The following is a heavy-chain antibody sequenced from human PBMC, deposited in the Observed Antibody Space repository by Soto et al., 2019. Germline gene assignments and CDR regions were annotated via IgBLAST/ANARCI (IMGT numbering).Heavy chain of an antibody. Sequence: PGGSLRLSCAASGFTFSSYGMHWVRQAPGKGLEWVAVISYDGSNKYYADSVKGRFTISRDNSKNTLYLQMNSLRAEDTAVYYCAKAGYGDDPWNFDYWGQGTLVTVSS. CDR3: AKAGYGDDPWNFDY. J-gene: IGHJ4*02. CDR2: ISYDGSNK. CDR1: GFTFSSYG. D-gene: IGHD4-17*01. V-gene: IGHV3-30*18.